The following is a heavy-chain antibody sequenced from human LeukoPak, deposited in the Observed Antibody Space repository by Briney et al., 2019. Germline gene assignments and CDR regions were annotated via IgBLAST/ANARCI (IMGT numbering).Heavy chain of an antibody. CDR1: GGSISSSSYY. V-gene: IGHV4-39*07. J-gene: IGHJ5*02. CDR3: ARDCSGGSFFRFDP. Sequence: SETLSLTCTVSGGSISSSSYYWGWIRQPPGKGLEWIGEINHSGSTNYNPSLKSRVTISVDTSKNQFSLKLSSVTAADTAVYYCARDCSGGSFFRFDPWGQGTLVTVSS. D-gene: IGHD2-15*01. CDR2: INHSGST.